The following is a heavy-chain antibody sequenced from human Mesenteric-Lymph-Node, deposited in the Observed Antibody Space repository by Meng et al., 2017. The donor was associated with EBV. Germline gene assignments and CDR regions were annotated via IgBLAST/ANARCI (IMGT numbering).Heavy chain of an antibody. CDR3: ARDGYSGYDRIDY. Sequence: VHLVPSGDEWQNPGPSVKASDKACGYTFTCYGISWVRQAPGQGLEWMGWISAYNGNTKFAQKVQGRITMTTDTSTTTAYMELRSLRSDDTAVYYCARDGYSGYDRIDYWGQGTLVTVSS. V-gene: IGHV1-18*04. D-gene: IGHD5-12*01. CDR2: ISAYNGNT. CDR1: GYTFTCYG. J-gene: IGHJ4*02.